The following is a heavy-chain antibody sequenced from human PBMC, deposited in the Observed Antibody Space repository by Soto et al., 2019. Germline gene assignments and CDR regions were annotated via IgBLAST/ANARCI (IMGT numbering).Heavy chain of an antibody. CDR3: ARSKPRPSCYYY. Sequence: PSETLSLTCTVSGGSISSYYWSWIRQPPGKGLEWIGYIYYSGSTNYNPSLKSRVTISVDTSKNQFSLKLSSVTAADTAVYYCARSKPRPSCYYYWGQGTLVTVSS. J-gene: IGHJ4*02. V-gene: IGHV4-59*01. CDR2: IYYSGST. CDR1: GGSISSYY. D-gene: IGHD2-2*01.